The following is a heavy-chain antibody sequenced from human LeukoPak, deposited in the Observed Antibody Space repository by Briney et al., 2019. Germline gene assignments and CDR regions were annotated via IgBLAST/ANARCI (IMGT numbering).Heavy chain of an antibody. D-gene: IGHD3-10*01. J-gene: IGHJ4*02. Sequence: PGGSLRLSCAVSGFTFNNYWMSWVRQAPGKGLEWVANIKQDGSEKYYVDSVKGRFTISRDNAKNSLYLQMNSLRAEDTAVYYCARDNWLLWFGERPVFDYWGQGTLVTVSS. CDR1: GFTFNNYW. V-gene: IGHV3-7*01. CDR2: IKQDGSEK. CDR3: ARDNWLLWFGERPVFDY.